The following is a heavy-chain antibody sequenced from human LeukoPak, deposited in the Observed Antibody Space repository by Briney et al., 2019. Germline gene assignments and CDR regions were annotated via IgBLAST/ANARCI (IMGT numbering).Heavy chain of an antibody. CDR2: ISTSGTYV. CDR1: GFTFSNYS. Sequence: PGGSLRLSCAASGFTFSNYSMNWVRQAPGKGLEWVSSISTSGTYVHYGDSVKGRFTISRDNAKKSVFLQMNRLGAEDTAGYFCARAPHVAAALSGNYYYFDFWGQGTLVTVSS. CDR3: ARAPHVAAALSGNYYYFDF. V-gene: IGHV3-21*01. J-gene: IGHJ4*02. D-gene: IGHD1-26*01.